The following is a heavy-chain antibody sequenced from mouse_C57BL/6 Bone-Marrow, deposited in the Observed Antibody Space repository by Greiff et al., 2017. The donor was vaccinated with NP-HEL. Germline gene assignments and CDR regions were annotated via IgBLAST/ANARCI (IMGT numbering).Heavy chain of an antibody. V-gene: IGHV1-50*01. Sequence: QVQLQQPGAELVKPGASVKLSCQASGYTFTTYWMQWVKQRPGQGLEWIGEIDPSDSYTKYNQKFKGTATLTVDTSSSTANMQRSSLTSEDSAVYYCARKAYYGRSYEFAYWGQGTLVTVSA. D-gene: IGHD1-1*01. CDR3: ARKAYYGRSYEFAY. CDR2: IDPSDSYT. J-gene: IGHJ3*01. CDR1: GYTFTTYW.